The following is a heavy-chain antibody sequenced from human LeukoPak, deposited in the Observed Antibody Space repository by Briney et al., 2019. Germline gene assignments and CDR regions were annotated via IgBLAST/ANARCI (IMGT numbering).Heavy chain of an antibody. V-gene: IGHV5-10-1*01. CDR1: GYDFSSYW. J-gene: IGHJ6*04. CDR2: FDPSVSYT. CDR3: ARQVPRQHVASGAMDV. D-gene: IGHD1-1*01. Sequence: GESLKISCKGSGYDFSSYWIAWVRQMPGKDLEWWAGFDPSVSYTNYSPSFQGHVTISADKSISTAYLQWSSLKAADTAIYYCARQVPRQHVASGAMDVCGKGTTVTVSS.